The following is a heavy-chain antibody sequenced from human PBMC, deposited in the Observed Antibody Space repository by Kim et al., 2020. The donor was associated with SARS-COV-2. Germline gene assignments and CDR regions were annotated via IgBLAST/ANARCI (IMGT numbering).Heavy chain of an antibody. J-gene: IGHJ4*02. D-gene: IGHD3-9*01. CDR1: GFTFSSYA. CDR3: AKVGRRYFDWLLGFDY. Sequence: GGSLRLSCAASGFTFSSYAMSWVRQAPGKGLEWVSAISGSGGSTYYADSVKGRFTISRDNSKNTLYLQMNSLRAEDTAVYYCAKVGRRYFDWLLGFDYWGQGTRVTVS. CDR2: ISGSGGST. V-gene: IGHV3-23*01.